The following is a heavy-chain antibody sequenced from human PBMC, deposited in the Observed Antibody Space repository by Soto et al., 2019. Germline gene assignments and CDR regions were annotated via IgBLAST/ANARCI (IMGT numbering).Heavy chain of an antibody. CDR3: ARDTLAARAFDI. V-gene: IGHV4-31*03. D-gene: IGHD6-13*01. CDR1: GGSISSAGYY. CDR2: IYFSGVT. Sequence: PSETLSLTCTVSGGSISSAGYYWSWIRQHPGKGLEWIGYIYFSGVTYYNPSLESRVTISVDTSKNQFSLRLSSVTAADTAVFYCARDTLAARAFDIWGQGTMVTV. J-gene: IGHJ3*02.